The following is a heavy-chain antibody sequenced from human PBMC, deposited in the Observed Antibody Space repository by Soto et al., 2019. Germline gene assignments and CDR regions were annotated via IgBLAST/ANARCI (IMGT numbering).Heavy chain of an antibody. V-gene: IGHV4-39*01. CDR3: ASSHRAYYDFWSGSYYYYGMDV. CDR2: IYYSGST. CDR1: GGSISSSSYY. J-gene: IGHJ6*02. D-gene: IGHD3-3*01. Sequence: SETLSLTCTVSGGSISSSSYYWGWIRQPPGKGLEWIGSIYYSGSTYYNPSLKSRVTISVDTSKNQFSLKLSSVTAADTAVYYCASSHRAYYDFWSGSYYYYGMDVWGQGTTVTVSS.